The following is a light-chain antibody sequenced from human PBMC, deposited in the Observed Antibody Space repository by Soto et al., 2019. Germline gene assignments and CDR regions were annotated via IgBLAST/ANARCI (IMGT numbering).Light chain of an antibody. J-gene: IGKJ4*01. Sequence: DIQMTQSPSSLSASVGDRVTITCRASQSISSYLNWYQQKPGKAPKLLIYAASSLQSGVPSRFSGSGSGTDFTLTISSQQPEDFATYYCQQSYSTPLTFGGGTKVEIK. V-gene: IGKV1-39*01. CDR1: QSISSY. CDR2: AAS. CDR3: QQSYSTPLT.